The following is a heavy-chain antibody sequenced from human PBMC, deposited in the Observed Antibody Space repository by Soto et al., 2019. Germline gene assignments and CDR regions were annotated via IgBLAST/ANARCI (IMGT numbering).Heavy chain of an antibody. J-gene: IGHJ4*02. D-gene: IGHD6-13*01. CDR3: ARRGPGTYFDD. V-gene: IGHV3-23*01. CDR2: ISGSGGST. CDR1: GFTFSSYA. Sequence: EVQLLESGGGLVQPGGSLRLSCAASGFTFSSYAMNWVRQAPGKGLEWVSVISGSGGSTYYTDSVKGRFTISRDNSKNTLYLQMNSLRAEDTAVYYCARRGPGTYFDDWGQGTLVTVSS.